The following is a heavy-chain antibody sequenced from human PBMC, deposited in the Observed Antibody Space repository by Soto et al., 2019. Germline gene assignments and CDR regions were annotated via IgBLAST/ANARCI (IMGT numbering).Heavy chain of an antibody. D-gene: IGHD3-3*01. Sequence: EVQLLESGGGLVQPGGSLSLSCAASGFTFSNYAVTWVHQAPGKGLEWVSSISGTGASTYYADSVKGRFTISRDNSKNTLHLQMNSLRAEDTAIYYCAKVVYYGVVISRGYIDYWGQGTLVTVSS. V-gene: IGHV3-23*01. CDR2: ISGTGAST. J-gene: IGHJ4*02. CDR3: AKVVYYGVVISRGYIDY. CDR1: GFTFSNYA.